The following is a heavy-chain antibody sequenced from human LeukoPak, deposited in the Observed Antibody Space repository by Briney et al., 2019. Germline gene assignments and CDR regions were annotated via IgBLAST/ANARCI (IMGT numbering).Heavy chain of an antibody. CDR1: GGTFGSYA. J-gene: IGHJ5*02. D-gene: IGHD3-16*02. CDR2: IIPILGIA. V-gene: IGHV1-69*04. CDR3: ARDMITFGGVIAASHWFDP. Sequence: ASVKVSCKASGGTFGSYAISWVRQGPGQGLEWMGRIIPILGIANYAQKFQGRVTITADKSTSTAYMELSSLRSEDTAVYYCARDMITFGGVIAASHWFDPWGQGTLVTVSS.